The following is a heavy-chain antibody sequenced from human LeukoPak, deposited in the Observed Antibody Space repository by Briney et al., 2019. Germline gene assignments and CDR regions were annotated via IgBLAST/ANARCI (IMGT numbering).Heavy chain of an antibody. J-gene: IGHJ4*02. CDR1: GYTFTSYY. CDR3: ARSRGGDYGWGEHFEY. D-gene: IGHD3-16*01. V-gene: IGHV1-46*01. CDR2: INPSGGST. Sequence: ASVKVSCKASGYTFTSYYMHWVRQAPGQGLEWMGIINPSGGSTSYAQKFQGRVTMTRDTSTSTVYMELSSLRSEDTAVYYCARSRGGDYGWGEHFEYWGQGTLVHVS.